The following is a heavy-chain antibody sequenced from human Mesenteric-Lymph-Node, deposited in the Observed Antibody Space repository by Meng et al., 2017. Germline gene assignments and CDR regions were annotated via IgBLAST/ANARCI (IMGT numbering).Heavy chain of an antibody. J-gene: IGHJ3*02. V-gene: IGHV1-69*06. D-gene: IGHD2-21*02. CDR1: GGTFSSYA. CDR3: ARDLGGDWAFDI. CDR2: IIPIFGTA. Sequence: SVKVSCKASGGTFSSYAISWVRQAPGQGLEWMGGIIPIFGTANYAQKFQGRVTITADKSTITAYMELSSLRSEDTAVYYCARDLGGDWAFDIWGQGTMVTVSS.